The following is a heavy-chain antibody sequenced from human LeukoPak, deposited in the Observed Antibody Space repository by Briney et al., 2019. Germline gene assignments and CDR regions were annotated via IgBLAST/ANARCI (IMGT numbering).Heavy chain of an antibody. CDR2: ISYDGSNK. CDR3: ARETGRSSTYYAPLFDP. CDR1: GSTFSSYA. J-gene: IGHJ5*02. D-gene: IGHD2/OR15-2a*01. V-gene: IGHV3-30-3*01. Sequence: PGRSLRLSCAASGSTFSSYAMHWVRQAPGKGLEWVAVISYDGSNKYYADSVKGRFTISRDNSKNTLYLQMNSLRAEDTAVYYCARETGRSSTYYAPLFDPWGQGTLVTVSS.